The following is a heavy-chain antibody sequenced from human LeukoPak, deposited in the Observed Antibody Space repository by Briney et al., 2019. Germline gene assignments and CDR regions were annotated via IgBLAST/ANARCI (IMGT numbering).Heavy chain of an antibody. CDR3: AGYSGSYRWGAFDI. V-gene: IGHV3-21*01. CDR2: ISSSSSYI. J-gene: IGHJ3*02. Sequence: GGSLRLSCAASGFTFSSYSMNWVRQAPGKGLEWVSSISSSSSYIYYADSVKGRFTISRDNAKNSLYLQMNSLRAEDTAVYYCAGYSGSYRWGAFDIWGQGTMVTVSS. CDR1: GFTFSSYS. D-gene: IGHD1-26*01.